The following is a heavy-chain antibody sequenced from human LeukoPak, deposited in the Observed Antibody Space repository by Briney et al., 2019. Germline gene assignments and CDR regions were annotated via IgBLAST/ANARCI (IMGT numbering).Heavy chain of an antibody. D-gene: IGHD6-13*01. V-gene: IGHV3-13*01. CDR3: ARTSGSSLYDY. Sequence: GGSLRLSCAASGFTFSSYDMHWVRQATGKGLEWVSAIGTAGDTYYPGSVKGRFTISRETAKDSLYLQMNSLRAGDTAVYYCARTSGSSLYDYWGQGTLVTVSS. J-gene: IGHJ4*02. CDR1: GFTFSSYD. CDR2: IGTAGDT.